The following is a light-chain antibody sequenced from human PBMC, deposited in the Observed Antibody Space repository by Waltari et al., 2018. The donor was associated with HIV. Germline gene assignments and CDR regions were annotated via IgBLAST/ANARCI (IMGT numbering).Light chain of an antibody. J-gene: IGKJ3*01. CDR3: QQDNNWPPFT. CDR2: GAS. V-gene: IGKV3-15*01. Sequence: EIVMTQSPATLSVSPGERATLSCRASQSVSSNLAWYQQKPGQAPRLLINGASTRAPGIPARFSGSGSGTEFTLTISSLQSEDFAVYYCQQDNNWPPFTFGPGTRVEIK. CDR1: QSVSSN.